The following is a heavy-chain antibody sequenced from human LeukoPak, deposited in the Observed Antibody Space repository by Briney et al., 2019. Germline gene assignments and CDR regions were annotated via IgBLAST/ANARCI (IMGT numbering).Heavy chain of an antibody. D-gene: IGHD3-22*01. Sequence: SETLSLTCTLSDDSINTYYWSWIRQPPGRGLEWIGYIYHSGGTNYNPSLRSRVTISVDTSKSQLSLKLNSVTAADTAVYFCARVRWLHAYFSYYYMDVWGRGTTVTVSS. CDR2: IYHSGGT. CDR3: ARVRWLHAYFSYYYMDV. V-gene: IGHV4-59*01. CDR1: DDSINTYY. J-gene: IGHJ6*03.